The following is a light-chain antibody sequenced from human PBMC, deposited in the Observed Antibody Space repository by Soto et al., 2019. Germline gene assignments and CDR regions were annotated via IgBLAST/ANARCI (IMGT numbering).Light chain of an antibody. Sequence: QLVLTQSPSASASLGASVKLTCTLSSGHSSYAIAWHPQQPEKGPRYLMKLNSDGSHSKGDGIPDRFSGSSSGAERYLTISSLHSEDEADYYCQTWGTGIQVFGGGTKLTVL. J-gene: IGLJ2*01. CDR3: QTWGTGIQV. CDR1: SGHSSYA. CDR2: LNSDGSH. V-gene: IGLV4-69*01.